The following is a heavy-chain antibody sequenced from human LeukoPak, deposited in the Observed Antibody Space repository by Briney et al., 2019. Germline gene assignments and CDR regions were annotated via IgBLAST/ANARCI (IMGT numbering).Heavy chain of an antibody. J-gene: IGHJ4*02. V-gene: IGHV3-23*01. CDR3: AKHYDSSGYYVDS. D-gene: IGHD3-22*01. CDR1: EFTFSSYA. Sequence: GGSLRLSCAASEFTFSSYAMSWVRQAPGKGLEWVSTISGTGDSTYYADSVKGRFTISRDNSENTVYLQVNSLRAEDTAVYYCAKHYDSSGYYVDSWGQGTLVTVSS. CDR2: ISGTGDST.